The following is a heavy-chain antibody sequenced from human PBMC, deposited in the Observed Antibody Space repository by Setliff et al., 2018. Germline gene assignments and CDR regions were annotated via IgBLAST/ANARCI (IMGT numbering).Heavy chain of an antibody. Sequence: PSETLSLTCTVSGDSISSGNWWSWVRQPPEKGLEWIGEINHSGKAYYNPSLKSRVTMSVDTSKNQFSLKLNSVTAADTGVYYCASCRYQVPYDYWGQGILVTVSS. D-gene: IGHD2-2*01. CDR2: INHSGKA. CDR1: GDSISSGNW. J-gene: IGHJ4*02. V-gene: IGHV4-4*02. CDR3: ASCRYQVPYDY.